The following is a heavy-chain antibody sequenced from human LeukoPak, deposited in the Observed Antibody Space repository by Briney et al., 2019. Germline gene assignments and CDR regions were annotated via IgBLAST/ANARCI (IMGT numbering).Heavy chain of an antibody. CDR3: ARHRRDGYNNTYFDY. V-gene: IGHV4-34*01. D-gene: IGHD4-4*01. CDR2: INHSGST. J-gene: IGHJ4*02. Sequence: SETLSLTCAVYGGSFSGYYWSWIRQPPGKGLEWIGEINHSGSTNYNPSLKSRVTISVDTSKNQFSLKLSSVTAADTAVYYCARHRRDGYNNTYFDYWGQGTLVTVSS. CDR1: GGSFSGYY.